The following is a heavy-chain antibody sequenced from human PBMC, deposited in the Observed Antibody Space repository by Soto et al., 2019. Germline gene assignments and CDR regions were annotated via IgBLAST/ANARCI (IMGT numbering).Heavy chain of an antibody. D-gene: IGHD1-26*01. V-gene: IGHV3-48*04. J-gene: IGHJ4*02. CDR1: GFTFSRHT. Sequence: GGSPRLSCAASGFTFSRHTMNWVRQAPGKGLEWLSYISGGGGTMSYADSVKGRVTISRDNAKNSLYLQMDSLRAEDTAVYYCARDKSGTYSIDYWGQGTLVTVS. CDR2: ISGGGGTM. CDR3: ARDKSGTYSIDY.